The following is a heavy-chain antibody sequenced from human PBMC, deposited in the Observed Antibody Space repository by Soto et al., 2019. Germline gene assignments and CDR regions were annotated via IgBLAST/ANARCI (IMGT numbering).Heavy chain of an antibody. Sequence: PSETLSLTCTVSGGSISSYYWSWIRQPPGKGLEWIGYIYYSGSTNYNPSLKSRVTISVDTSKNQFSLKLSSVTAADTAVYYCARGGQQQLVLLGYWFDPWGQGTLVTVSS. CDR2: IYYSGST. CDR1: GGSISSYY. CDR3: ARGGQQQLVLLGYWFDP. V-gene: IGHV4-59*01. D-gene: IGHD6-13*01. J-gene: IGHJ5*02.